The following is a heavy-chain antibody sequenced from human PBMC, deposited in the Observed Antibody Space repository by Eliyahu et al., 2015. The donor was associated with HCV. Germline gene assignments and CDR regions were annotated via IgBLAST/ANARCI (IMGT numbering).Heavy chain of an antibody. J-gene: IGHJ4*02. CDR2: IYSGGSST. V-gene: IGHV3-23*03. Sequence: EVQLLESGGGLVQPGGSLRLSCAASGFTFSSYAMSWVRQAPGKGLEWVSVIYSGGSSTYYADSVKGRFTISRDNSKNTLYLQMNSLRAEDTAVYYCAKDHFRGYQPDYWGQGTLVTVSS. CDR3: AKDHFRGYQPDY. D-gene: IGHD3-22*01. CDR1: GFTFSSYA.